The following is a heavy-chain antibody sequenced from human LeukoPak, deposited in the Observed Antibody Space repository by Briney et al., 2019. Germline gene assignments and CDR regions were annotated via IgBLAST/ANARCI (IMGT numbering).Heavy chain of an antibody. CDR1: GFTFSSYS. CDR2: ISSSSSTI. CDR3: ARDLYDILTGYSHYFDY. D-gene: IGHD3-9*01. V-gene: IGHV3-48*04. Sequence: PGGSLRLSCAASGFTFSSYSMNWVRQAPGKGLEWVSYISSSSSTIYYADSVKGRFTISRDNAKNSLYLQMNSLRAEDTAVYYCARDLYDILTGYSHYFDYWGQGTLVTVSS. J-gene: IGHJ4*02.